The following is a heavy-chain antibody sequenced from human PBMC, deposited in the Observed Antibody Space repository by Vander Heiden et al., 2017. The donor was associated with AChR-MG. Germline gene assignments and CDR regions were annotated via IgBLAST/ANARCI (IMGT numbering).Heavy chain of an antibody. CDR1: GRTFSSYA. V-gene: IGHV1-69*01. Sequence: QVQLVQSGAEVKKPGSSVKVPCKASGRTFSSYATSWVRQAPGQGLEWMGGIIPIFGTANYAQKFQGRVTITADESTSTAYMELSSLRSEDTAVYYCAGRLVVVTAIEKDYWGQGTLVTVSS. J-gene: IGHJ4*02. CDR3: AGRLVVVTAIEKDY. CDR2: IIPIFGTA. D-gene: IGHD2-21*02.